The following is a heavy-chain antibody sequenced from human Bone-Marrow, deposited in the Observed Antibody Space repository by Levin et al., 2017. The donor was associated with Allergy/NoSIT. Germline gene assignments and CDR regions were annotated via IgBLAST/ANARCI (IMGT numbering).Heavy chain of an antibody. D-gene: IGHD3-10*01. CDR3: ARVVVQGGIAVDY. CDR2: ISYDGSNK. J-gene: IGHJ4*02. Sequence: GESLKISCAASGFTFSSYAMHWVRQAPGKGLEWVAVISYDGSNKYYADSVKGRFTISRDNSKNTVYLQMNSLRAEDTAVYYCARVVVQGGIAVDYWGQGTLVTVSA. V-gene: IGHV3-30-3*01. CDR1: GFTFSSYA.